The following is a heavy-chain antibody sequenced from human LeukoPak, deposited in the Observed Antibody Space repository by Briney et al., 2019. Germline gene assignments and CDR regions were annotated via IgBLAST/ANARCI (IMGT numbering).Heavy chain of an antibody. D-gene: IGHD2-15*01. CDR1: GFTFSSYW. CDR2: IKQDGSDK. J-gene: IGHJ4*02. CDR3: ARIDCSGGSCTFDY. Sequence: QAGGSLRLSCAGSGFTFSSYWMTWVRKAPGKGLEWVASIKQDGSDKYYADSVKGRFTISRDNAKSSLYLQMNSLRAEDTPVYYCARIDCSGGSCTFDYWGQGTLVTVSS. V-gene: IGHV3-7*04.